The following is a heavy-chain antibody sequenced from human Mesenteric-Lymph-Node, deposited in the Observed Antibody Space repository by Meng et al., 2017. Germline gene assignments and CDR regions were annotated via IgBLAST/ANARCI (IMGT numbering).Heavy chain of an antibody. CDR3: ASRYNWNYADAFDI. CDR1: GFTVSSNY. CDR2: IYSGGST. J-gene: IGHJ3*02. V-gene: IGHV3-53*01. Sequence: GESLKISCAASGFTVSSNYMSWVRQAPGKGLEWVSVIYSGGSTYYADSVKGRFTIFRDNSKNTLYLQMNSLRAKDTAVYYCASRYNWNYADAFDIWGQGTMVTVSS. D-gene: IGHD1-7*01.